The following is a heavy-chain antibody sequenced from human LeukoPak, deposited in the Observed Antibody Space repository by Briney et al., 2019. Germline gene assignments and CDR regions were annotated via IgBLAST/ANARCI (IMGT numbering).Heavy chain of an antibody. CDR3: AKGGYSNGRYYYYYMDV. D-gene: IGHD5-18*01. V-gene: IGHV3-7*03. CDR1: GFTFSSYW. CDR2: IKQDGSEK. J-gene: IGHJ6*03. Sequence: GGSLRLSCAASGFTFSSYWMSWVRQAPGKGLEWVANIKQDGSEKYYVDSVKGRFTISRDNSKNTLYLQMNSLRAEDTAVYYCAKGGYSNGRYYYYYMDVWGEGTTVTASS.